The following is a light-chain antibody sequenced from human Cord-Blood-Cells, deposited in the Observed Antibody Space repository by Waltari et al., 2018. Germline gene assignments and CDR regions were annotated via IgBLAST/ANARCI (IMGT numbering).Light chain of an antibody. V-gene: IGLV2-14*01. CDR1: SSDVGGYNY. CDR3: SSYTSSSTYVV. CDR2: VVS. J-gene: IGLJ2*01. Sequence: QSALTQPASVSGSPGQSITISCTGTSSDVGGYNYVSWYQQHPGKAPKLMIYVVSKRPSGVSNRFSGSKSGNTASLTISGLQAEDEADYYCSSYTSSSTYVVFGGGTKLTVL.